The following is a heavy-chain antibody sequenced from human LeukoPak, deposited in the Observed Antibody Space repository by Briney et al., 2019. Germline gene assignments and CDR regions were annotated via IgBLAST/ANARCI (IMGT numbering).Heavy chain of an antibody. CDR1: GYTFTSYY. CDR3: ASMDSSGWYCYYGMDV. J-gene: IGHJ6*02. V-gene: IGHV1-46*01. CDR2: INPSGGST. Sequence: ASVKVSCKASGYTFTSYYMHWVRQAPGQGLEWMGIINPSGGSTSYAQKFQGRVTMTRDTSTSTVYMELSSLRSEDTAVYYCASMDSSGWYCYYGMDVWGQGTTVTVSS. D-gene: IGHD6-19*01.